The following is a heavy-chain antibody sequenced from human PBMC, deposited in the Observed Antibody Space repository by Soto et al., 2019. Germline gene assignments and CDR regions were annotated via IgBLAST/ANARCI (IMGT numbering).Heavy chain of an antibody. CDR2: IYPGDSDT. J-gene: IGHJ6*02. V-gene: IGHV5-51*01. CDR1: GYSFTSYW. CDR3: ARHGVAAAGTYYYYGMDV. D-gene: IGHD6-13*01. Sequence: GESLKISCKGSGYSFTSYWIGWVRQMPGKGLEWMGIIYPGDSDTRYSPSFQGQVTISADKSISTAYLQWSSLKASDTAMYYCARHGVAAAGTYYYYGMDVWGQGTTVTV.